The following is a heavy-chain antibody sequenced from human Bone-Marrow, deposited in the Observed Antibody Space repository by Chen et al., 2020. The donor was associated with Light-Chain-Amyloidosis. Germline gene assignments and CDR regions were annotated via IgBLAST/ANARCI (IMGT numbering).Heavy chain of an antibody. CDR3: ARRRDGYNFDX. CDR2: IYPDDSDA. Sequence: EVQLEQSGPEVKKPGESLKISCKGSGYTFPNYWIGWGRQMPGKGLEWMGVIYPDDSDARYSPSFEGQVTISADKSITTAYLQWRSLKASDTAMYYCARRRDGYNFDXXXXGTLVTVSS. CDR1: GYTFPNYW. D-gene: IGHD5-12*01. J-gene: IGHJ4*02. V-gene: IGHV5-51*01.